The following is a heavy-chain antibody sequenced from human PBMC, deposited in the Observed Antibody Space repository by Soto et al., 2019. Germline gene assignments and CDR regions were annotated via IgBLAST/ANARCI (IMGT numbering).Heavy chain of an antibody. D-gene: IGHD2-15*01. CDR1: GFTFSSYA. CDR3: AKDPVGHYYYYGMDV. CDR2: ISGSGSST. Sequence: GGSLRLSCAASGFTFSSYAMSWVRQAPGKGLEWVSAISGSGSSTYYADSVKGRFTISRDNSKNTLYLQMNSLRAEDTAVYYCAKDPVGHYYYYGMDVWGQGTKVTVSS. J-gene: IGHJ6*02. V-gene: IGHV3-23*01.